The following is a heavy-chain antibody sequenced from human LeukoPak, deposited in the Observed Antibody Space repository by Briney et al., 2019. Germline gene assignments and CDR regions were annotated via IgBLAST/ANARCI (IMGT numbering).Heavy chain of an antibody. CDR2: IYHSGST. V-gene: IGHV4-4*02. D-gene: IGHD3-10*01. CDR3: ARDSLYYYGSGTRYGMDV. J-gene: IGHJ6*02. Sequence: SGTLSLTCAVSGGSISSSNWWSWVRQPPGKGLEWIGEIYHSGSTNYNPSLKSRVTISVDKSKNQFSLKLSSVTAADTAVYYCARDSLYYYGSGTRYGMDVWGQGTTVTVSS. CDR1: GGSISSSNW.